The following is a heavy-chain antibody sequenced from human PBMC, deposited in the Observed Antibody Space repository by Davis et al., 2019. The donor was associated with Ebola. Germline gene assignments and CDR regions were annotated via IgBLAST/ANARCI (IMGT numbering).Heavy chain of an antibody. Sequence: PSETLSLTCAISGDSVSTAGWNWIRQSPSRGLEWLGRTYYNSKWYNDYAASVKSRITINPDTSKNQFSLHLNSVTPEDTAMYYCVRGWYRSGLDVWGQGTTVTVSS. CDR1: GDSVSTAG. CDR3: VRGWYRSGLDV. CDR2: TYYNSKWYN. D-gene: IGHD6-19*01. V-gene: IGHV6-1*01. J-gene: IGHJ6*02.